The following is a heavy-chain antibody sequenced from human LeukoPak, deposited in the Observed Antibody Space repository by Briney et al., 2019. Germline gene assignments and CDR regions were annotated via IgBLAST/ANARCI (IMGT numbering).Heavy chain of an antibody. D-gene: IGHD3-10*01. V-gene: IGHV4-61*08. Sequence: SETLSLTCTVSGDSVSSGGYYWSWIRQPPGKGLEWIGYIYYSGSTNYNPSLKSRVTISVDTSKNQFSLKLSSVTAADTAVYYCAREGGYGELSQGYNWFDPWGQGTLVTVSS. CDR1: GDSVSSGGYY. CDR3: AREGGYGELSQGYNWFDP. J-gene: IGHJ5*02. CDR2: IYYSGST.